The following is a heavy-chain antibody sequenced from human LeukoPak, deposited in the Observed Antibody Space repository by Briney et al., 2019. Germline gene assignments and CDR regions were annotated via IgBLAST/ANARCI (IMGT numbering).Heavy chain of an antibody. D-gene: IGHD1-26*01. CDR1: GFTFTSYA. V-gene: IGHV3-23*01. Sequence: GGSLRLSCAPSGFTFTSYAMSWVRQAPGGGLEWVSAISGSGGSTSYADSVKVPLTNSRDKPNNRLYLQMISPRACDTALYCCAKSGGRRELRPDDAFAIGGQGTMVT. CDR2: ISGSGGST. J-gene: IGHJ3*02. CDR3: AKSGGRRELRPDDAFAI.